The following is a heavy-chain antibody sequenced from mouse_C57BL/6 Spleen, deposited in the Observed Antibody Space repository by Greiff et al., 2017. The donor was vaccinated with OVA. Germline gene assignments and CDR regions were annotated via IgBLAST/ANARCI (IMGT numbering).Heavy chain of an antibody. J-gene: IGHJ4*01. CDR3: AREGTTATLYAMDY. CDR2: IWTGGGT. Sequence: QVQLQQSGPGLVAPSQSLSITCTVSGFSLTSYAISWVRQPPGKGLEWLGVIWTGGGTNYNSALKSRLSISKDNSKSQVFLKMNSLQTDDTARYYCAREGTTATLYAMDYWGQGTSVTVSS. V-gene: IGHV2-9-1*01. CDR1: GFSLTSYA. D-gene: IGHD1-2*01.